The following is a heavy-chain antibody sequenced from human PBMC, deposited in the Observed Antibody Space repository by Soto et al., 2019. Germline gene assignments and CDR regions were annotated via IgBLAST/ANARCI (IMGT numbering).Heavy chain of an antibody. CDR2: ISWKSDTI. J-gene: IGHJ4*02. V-gene: IGHV3-9*01. CDR1: GFAFDDYA. D-gene: IGHD2-2*01. CDR3: ARVPTRGFRYAHVYFDY. Sequence: GGSLRLSCAASGFAFDDYAMHWVRQAPGKGLEWVSGISWKSDTIGYADSVKGRFTISRDNAKNSLYLQMNSLRAEDTAFYFCARVPTRGFRYAHVYFDYWGQGGLVTVSS.